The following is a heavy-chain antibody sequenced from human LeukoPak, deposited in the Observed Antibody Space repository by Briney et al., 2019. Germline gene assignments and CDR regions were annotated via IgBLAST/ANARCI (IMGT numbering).Heavy chain of an antibody. D-gene: IGHD6-6*01. CDR3: ARDRRPNHGMDV. CDR2: IIPIFGTA. V-gene: IGHV1-69*13. CDR1: GGTFSSYA. Sequence: SVKVSCKASGGTFSSYAISWVRQAPGQGLEWMGGIIPIFGTANYAQKFQGRVTITADESTSTAYMELSSLRSEDTAVYYCARDRRPNHGMDVWGQGTTVTVSS. J-gene: IGHJ6*02.